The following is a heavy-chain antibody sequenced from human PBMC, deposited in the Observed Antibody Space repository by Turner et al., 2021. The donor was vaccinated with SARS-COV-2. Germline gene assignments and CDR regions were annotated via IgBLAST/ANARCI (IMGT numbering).Heavy chain of an antibody. Sequence: QVQLVQSGAEVKKPGSSVKVSCKASGGTFNSFAISWVRQAPGQGLEWMGGIIPIFGTANYAQKFQGRVTITADESTSTAYMELSSLRSEDTAVYYCARVGGLRPSDYYYYGMDVWGQGTTVTVSS. J-gene: IGHJ6*02. V-gene: IGHV1-69*01. CDR2: IIPIFGTA. CDR1: GGTFNSFA. D-gene: IGHD3-10*01. CDR3: ARVGGLRPSDYYYYGMDV.